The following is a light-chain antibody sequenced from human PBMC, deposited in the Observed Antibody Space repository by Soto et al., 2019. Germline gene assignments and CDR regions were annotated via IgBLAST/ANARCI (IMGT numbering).Light chain of an antibody. CDR2: AAS. CDR1: QSISIY. CDR3: QQYYSYPQT. J-gene: IGKJ1*01. Sequence: DIQMTQSPSSLSASVGDRVTITCRASQSISIYLNWYQLKPGKAPKLLIYAASTLQSGVPSRFSGSGSGTDFTLTISCLQSEDFATYYCQQYYSYPQTFGQGTKV. V-gene: IGKV1-39*01.